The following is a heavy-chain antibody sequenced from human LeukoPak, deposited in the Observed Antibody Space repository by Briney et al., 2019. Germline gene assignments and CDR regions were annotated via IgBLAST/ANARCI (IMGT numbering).Heavy chain of an antibody. V-gene: IGHV3-74*01. J-gene: IGHJ4*02. CDR1: GFTFSSYW. Sequence: PGGSLRLSCAVSGFTFSSYWMHWVRQAPGKGLVWVSRINSDGSSTNYADSVKGRFTISRDNAKNTLYLQMNSLRAEDAAVYYCGTDMVKGYWGQGTLLTVAS. CDR3: GTDMVKGY. CDR2: INSDGSST. D-gene: IGHD2-21*01.